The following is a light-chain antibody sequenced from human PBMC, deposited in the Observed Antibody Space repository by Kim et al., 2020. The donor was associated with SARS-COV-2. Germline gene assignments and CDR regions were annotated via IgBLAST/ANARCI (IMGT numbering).Light chain of an antibody. CDR3: QQRSNWPPLT. Sequence: EIVLTQSPATLSLSPGERATLSCRASRSVSTFLAWYQQKPGQAPRLLIYDASNRATGIPPRFSGSGSGTDFTLTISSLEPDDFAVYYCQQRSNWPPLTFGGGTKVDIK. J-gene: IGKJ4*01. CDR1: RSVSTF. V-gene: IGKV3-11*01. CDR2: DAS.